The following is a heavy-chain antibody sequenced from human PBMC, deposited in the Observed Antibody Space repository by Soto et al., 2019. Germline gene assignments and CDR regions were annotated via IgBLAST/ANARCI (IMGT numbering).Heavy chain of an antibody. V-gene: IGHV3-13*01. CDR1: GFPFNNYD. CDR3: ARGGPNWDYYFYGMDV. J-gene: IGHJ6*02. Sequence: GGSLRLSCAASGFPFNNYDMLWVRQAPGKGLEWVSTFGSAGDIYYSASVKGRFTIPRDNARESLYLQMNSLRAADTAVYYCARGGPNWDYYFYGMDVWGQGTTVTVSS. D-gene: IGHD3-16*01. CDR2: FGSAGDI.